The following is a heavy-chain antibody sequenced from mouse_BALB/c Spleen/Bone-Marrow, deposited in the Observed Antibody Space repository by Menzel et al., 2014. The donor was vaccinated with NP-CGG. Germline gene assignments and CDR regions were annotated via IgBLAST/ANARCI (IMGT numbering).Heavy chain of an antibody. J-gene: IGHJ3*01. CDR3: ARHDYAY. Sequence: EVMLVESGGGLVKPGGSLKLSCAASGFTFSSYAMSWVRQTPEKRLEWVATISSGGSYTYYPDSVKGRFTISRDNAKNXLYLQMSSLRSEDTAMYYCARHDYAYWGQGTLVTVSA. CDR1: GFTFSSYA. CDR2: ISSGGSYT. V-gene: IGHV5-9-1*01. D-gene: IGHD2-4*01.